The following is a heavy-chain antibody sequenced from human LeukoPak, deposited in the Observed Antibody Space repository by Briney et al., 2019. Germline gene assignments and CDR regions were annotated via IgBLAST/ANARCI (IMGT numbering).Heavy chain of an antibody. Sequence: RTGGSLRLSCAASGFTFSSYGMHWVRQAPGKGLEWVAFIRYDGSNKYYADSVKGRFTISRDKSKNTLYLQMNSLRAEDTAVYYCAKDRGYATLFDYWGQGTLVTVSS. CDR3: AKDRGYATLFDY. J-gene: IGHJ4*02. CDR2: IRYDGSNK. D-gene: IGHD2-8*01. CDR1: GFTFSSYG. V-gene: IGHV3-30*02.